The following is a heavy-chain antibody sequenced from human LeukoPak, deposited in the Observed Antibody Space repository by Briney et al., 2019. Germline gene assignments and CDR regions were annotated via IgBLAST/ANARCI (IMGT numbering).Heavy chain of an antibody. J-gene: IGHJ4*02. Sequence: GASVKVSCKASGYTFTGYYMHWVRQAPGQGLEWMGWINPNSGGTNYAQKFQGRVTMTRDTSISTAYMELRRLTSDDTAVYYCARGFGGAGGTGYWGQGTPVTVSS. CDR3: ARGFGGAGGTGY. CDR2: INPNSGGT. CDR1: GYTFTGYY. V-gene: IGHV1-2*02. D-gene: IGHD2-8*02.